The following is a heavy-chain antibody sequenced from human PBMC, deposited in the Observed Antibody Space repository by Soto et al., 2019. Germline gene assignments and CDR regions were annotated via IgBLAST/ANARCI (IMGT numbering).Heavy chain of an antibody. CDR3: ARDLRRLRTDYFDY. CDR2: IYYSGST. J-gene: IGHJ4*02. CDR1: GGSISSGDYY. Sequence: SETLSLTCTVSGGSISSGDYYWSWIRQPPGKGLEWIGYIYYSGSTYYNPSLKSRVTISVDTSKNQFSLKLSSVTAADTAVYYCARDLRRLRTDYFDYWAQGTLVTVSS. V-gene: IGHV4-30-4*01. D-gene: IGHD5-12*01.